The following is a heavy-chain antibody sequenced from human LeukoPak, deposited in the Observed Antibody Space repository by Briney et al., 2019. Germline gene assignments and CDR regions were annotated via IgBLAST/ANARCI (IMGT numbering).Heavy chain of an antibody. CDR3: AREDSTSTTPFFDY. D-gene: IGHD2-2*01. CDR1: GFIFSDHY. J-gene: IGHJ4*02. Sequence: NPGGSLRLSCVASGFIFSDHYMDWVRQAPGEGLEWVSYISSSSSTIYYADSVKGRFTISRDNAKNSLYLQMNSLRDEDTAVYYCAREDSTSTTPFFDYWGQGTLVTVSS. CDR2: ISSSSSTI. V-gene: IGHV3-11*04.